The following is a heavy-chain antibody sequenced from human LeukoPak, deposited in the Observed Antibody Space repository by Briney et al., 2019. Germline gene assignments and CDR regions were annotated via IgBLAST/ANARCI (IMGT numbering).Heavy chain of an antibody. J-gene: IGHJ3*02. Sequence: SVKVSCKASGGTFSSYAISWVRQAPGQGLEWMGGIIPIFGTANYAQKFQGRVTITADESTSTAYMELSSLRSEDTAVYYCASRAGSGAAANTGDAFDIWGQGTMVTVSS. V-gene: IGHV1-69*13. CDR3: ASRAGSGAAANTGDAFDI. CDR1: GGTFSSYA. D-gene: IGHD2-2*01. CDR2: IIPIFGTA.